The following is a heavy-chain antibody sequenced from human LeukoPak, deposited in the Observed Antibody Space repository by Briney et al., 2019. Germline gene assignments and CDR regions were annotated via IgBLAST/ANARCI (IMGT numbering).Heavy chain of an antibody. J-gene: IGHJ5*02. CDR1: GFTFSSYA. V-gene: IGHV3-48*02. CDR2: ISDGGKTK. Sequence: GGSLRLSCAASGFTFSSYAMNWVRQAPGKGLEWVSYISDGGKTKYYADSVKGRFTISRDNAKNSLYLQMNSLRDDDMALYYCARGNSGSYSQDWFDPWGQGTLVTVSS. CDR3: ARGNSGSYSQDWFDP. D-gene: IGHD1-26*01.